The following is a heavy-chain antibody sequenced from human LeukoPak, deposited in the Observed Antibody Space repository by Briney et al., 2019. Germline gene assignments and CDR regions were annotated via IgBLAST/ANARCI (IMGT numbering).Heavy chain of an antibody. CDR1: GFTFSSYA. CDR2: ISGSGGST. J-gene: IGHJ4*02. Sequence: GGSLRLSCAASGFTFSSYAMSWVRQAPGKGLEWVSAISGSGGSTYYADSVKGRFTISRDNSKNMLYLQMNSLRAEDTAVYYCAKSGVVVSEGDFDYWGQGTLVTVSS. V-gene: IGHV3-23*01. D-gene: IGHD2-2*01. CDR3: AKSGVVVSEGDFDY.